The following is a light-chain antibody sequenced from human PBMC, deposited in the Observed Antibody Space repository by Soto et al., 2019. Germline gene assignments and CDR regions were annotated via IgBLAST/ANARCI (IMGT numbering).Light chain of an antibody. Sequence: VLTQSPGTLSLSPGEMATLSCRASQSFSSSHLAWYQHKPGQPPKLIVYSASRRATGIPDRFSGSGSGTDFTLTISRLEPEDFALYYCQRYGGSPPVTFGGGTKVDI. V-gene: IGKV3-20*01. CDR2: SAS. CDR3: QRYGGSPPVT. CDR1: QSFSSSH. J-gene: IGKJ4*01.